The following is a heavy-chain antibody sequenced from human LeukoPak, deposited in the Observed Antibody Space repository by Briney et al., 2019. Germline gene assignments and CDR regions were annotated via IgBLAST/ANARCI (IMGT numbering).Heavy chain of an antibody. CDR3: ARLRWSQGFDY. CDR2: IYYSGST. Sequence: PSETLSLTCTVSGGSISSYYWSWIRQPPGKGLEWIGYIYYSGSTNYNPSLKSRVTISVDTSKNQFSLKLSSVTAADTAVYYCARLRWSQGFDYWGQGTLVTVSS. D-gene: IGHD4-23*01. J-gene: IGHJ4*02. CDR1: GGSISSYY. V-gene: IGHV4-59*01.